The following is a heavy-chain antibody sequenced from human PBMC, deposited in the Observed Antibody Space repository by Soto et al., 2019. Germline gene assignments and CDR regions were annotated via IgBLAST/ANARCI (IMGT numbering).Heavy chain of an antibody. CDR2: IYYSGST. D-gene: IGHD5-18*01. CDR3: ARGGGSGYSYGPPVTPFRFDP. Sequence: PSETLSLTCTVSGGSISSYYWSWIRQPPGKGLERIGYIYYSGSTNYNPSLKSRVTISVDTSKNQFSLKLSSVTAADTAVYYCARGGGSGYSYGPPVTPFRFDPWGQGTLVTVSS. V-gene: IGHV4-59*01. J-gene: IGHJ5*02. CDR1: GGSISSYY.